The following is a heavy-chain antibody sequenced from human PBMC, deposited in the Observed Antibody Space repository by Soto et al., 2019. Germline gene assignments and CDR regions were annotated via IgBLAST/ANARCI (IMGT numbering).Heavy chain of an antibody. CDR1: GFTFNNYA. V-gene: IGHV3-23*01. CDR3: AKGQGGSGSLTPRVDF. J-gene: IGHJ4*02. D-gene: IGHD3-10*01. Sequence: EVQLLESGGGLVQPGGSLRLSCAASGFTFNNYAMTWVRQAPGKGLEWLSAISGGGDTTSYADSVKGRFTVSRDGSKNTLYLQMSSLRAEDTALYYCAKGQGGSGSLTPRVDFWGQGTLVTVSS. CDR2: ISGGGDTT.